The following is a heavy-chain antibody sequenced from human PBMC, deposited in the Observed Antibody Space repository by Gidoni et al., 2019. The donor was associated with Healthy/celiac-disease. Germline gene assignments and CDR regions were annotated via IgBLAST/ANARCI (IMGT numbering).Heavy chain of an antibody. CDR3: AKQAYYYDSSGYYNFDY. D-gene: IGHD3-22*01. Sequence: EVQLLESGGGLVQPGGSLRLSCAASGFTFSSYAMGWVRQAPGKGLEWVSAISGSGGSTYYADSVKGRFTISRDNSKNTLYLQMNSLRAEDTAVYYCAKQAYYYDSSGYYNFDYWGQGTLVTVSS. J-gene: IGHJ4*02. CDR2: ISGSGGST. CDR1: GFTFSSYA. V-gene: IGHV3-23*01.